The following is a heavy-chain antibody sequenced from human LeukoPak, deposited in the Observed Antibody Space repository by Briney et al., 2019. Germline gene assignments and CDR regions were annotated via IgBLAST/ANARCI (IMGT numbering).Heavy chain of an antibody. Sequence: GASVKVSFTASGYTFTIYGISWVRQAPGQGLEWMGWISAYNGNTNYAQKLQGRVTMTTDTSTSTAYMELRSLRSDDTAVYYCARDRASGAAGYWGQGTLVTVSS. CDR2: ISAYNGNT. J-gene: IGHJ4*02. V-gene: IGHV1-18*01. CDR1: GYTFTIYG. CDR3: ARDRASGAAGY. D-gene: IGHD6-13*01.